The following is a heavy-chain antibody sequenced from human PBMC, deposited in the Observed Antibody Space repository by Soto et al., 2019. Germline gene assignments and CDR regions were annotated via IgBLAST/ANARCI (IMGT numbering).Heavy chain of an antibody. V-gene: IGHV3-53*01. CDR2: IYSGGST. D-gene: IGHD6-19*01. Sequence: PWGSLRLSCAGSGFIVSSYYMSWVRQAPGKGLEWISVIYSGGSTYYADSVKSRFTISRDNSENTLYLQLNSLRAEDTAVYYCAKSGGNGWFADAFDVWGQGTMVTVSS. J-gene: IGHJ3*01. CDR3: AKSGGNGWFADAFDV. CDR1: GFIVSSYY.